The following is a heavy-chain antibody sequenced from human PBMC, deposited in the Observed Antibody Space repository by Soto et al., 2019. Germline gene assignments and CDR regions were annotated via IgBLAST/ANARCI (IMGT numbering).Heavy chain of an antibody. D-gene: IGHD3-3*01. CDR3: ARGGVSTRTFDY. CDR1: GYNFAGYW. J-gene: IGHJ4*02. Sequence: HGESLKISGKGSGYNFAGYWIAWVRQMPGKGLELMGIIYPSDSDTRYRTSFQAQVTISADKSISSAYLQWSSLRASDTAMYYCARGGVSTRTFDYWGQGTPVTVSS. CDR2: IYPSDSDT. V-gene: IGHV5-51*01.